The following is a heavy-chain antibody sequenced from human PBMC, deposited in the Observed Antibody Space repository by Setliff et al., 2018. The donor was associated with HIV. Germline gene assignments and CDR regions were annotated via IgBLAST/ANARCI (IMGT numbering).Heavy chain of an antibody. J-gene: IGHJ6*03. CDR3: AKSFNSGPTNWNIDV. V-gene: IGHV3-30*02. CDR2: IHYDVSSK. CDR1: GFTFSSYG. D-gene: IGHD1-20*01. Sequence: GGSLRLSCAAFGFTFSSYGMHWVRQAPGKGLEWVAFIHYDVSSKYYGDSVKGRFTISRDNSKNTLYLQMNSLRAEDTAVYHCAKSFNSGPTNWNIDVWGTGTTVTVSS.